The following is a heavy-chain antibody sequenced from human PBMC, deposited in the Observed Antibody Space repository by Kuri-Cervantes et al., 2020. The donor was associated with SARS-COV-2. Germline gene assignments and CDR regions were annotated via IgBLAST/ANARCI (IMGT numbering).Heavy chain of an antibody. D-gene: IGHD1-26*01. J-gene: IGHJ6*02. CDR1: GGTFSSYA. V-gene: IGHV1-69*13. CDR3: ARKGGEVGATLYGMDV. Sequence: SVKVSCKASGGTFSSYAISWVRQAPGQGLEWMGGIIPIFGTANYAQKCQGRVTITADESTSTAYMELSSLRSEDTAVYYWARKGGEVGATLYGMDVWGQGTTVTVSS. CDR2: IIPIFGTA.